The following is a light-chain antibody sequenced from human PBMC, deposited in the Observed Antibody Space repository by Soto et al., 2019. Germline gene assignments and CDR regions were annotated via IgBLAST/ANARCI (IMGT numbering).Light chain of an antibody. V-gene: IGKV4-1*01. CDR1: QIVLYSSNNKNY. J-gene: IGKJ5*01. CDR3: QQYYSTPPT. CDR2: WAS. Sequence: DIVMTQSPDSLAVSLGERATINCKSSQIVLYSSNNKNYLAWYQQKPGQPPKLLVYWASTRESGVPDRFSGSGSVTDFTLTISSLQAEDVAVYYCQQYYSTPPTFGQGTLLEI.